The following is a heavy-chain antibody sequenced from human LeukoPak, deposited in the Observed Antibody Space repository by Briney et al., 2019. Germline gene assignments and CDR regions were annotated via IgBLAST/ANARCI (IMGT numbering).Heavy chain of an antibody. V-gene: IGHV3-23*01. D-gene: IGHD5-18*01. CDR2: ITASGGNT. Sequence: PGGSLRLSCAASGFTFSSYAMGWVRQAPGKGLEWVSAITASGGNTYYADSVKGRFTISRDNSKNTLYLQVNSLRAEDTAVYYCAKGNGQSYGRYYLDYWGQGTLVTVSS. CDR3: AKGNGQSYGRYYLDY. J-gene: IGHJ4*02. CDR1: GFTFSSYA.